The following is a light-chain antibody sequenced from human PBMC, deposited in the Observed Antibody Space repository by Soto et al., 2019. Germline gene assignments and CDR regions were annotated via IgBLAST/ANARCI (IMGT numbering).Light chain of an antibody. CDR2: DVA. Sequence: QSVLTQPASVYGSPGQPITISCTGTSTDVGRYNYVSWYQQHPGKAPKLMIYDVANRPSGVSNRFSGSKSGITASLTISGLQAEDEADYYCSSYTTSSTYVFGTGTKVTVL. V-gene: IGLV2-14*01. CDR3: SSYTTSSTYV. CDR1: STDVGRYNY. J-gene: IGLJ1*01.